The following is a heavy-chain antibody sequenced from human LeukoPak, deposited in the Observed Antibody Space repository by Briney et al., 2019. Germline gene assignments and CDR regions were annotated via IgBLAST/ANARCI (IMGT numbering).Heavy chain of an antibody. CDR1: GGTFSSYA. J-gene: IGHJ4*02. D-gene: IGHD2-15*01. CDR2: IIPIFGTA. CDR3: ARERIDCSGGSCYLSG. V-gene: IGHV1-69*05. Sequence: SVKVSCKASGGTFSSYAISWVRQAPGQGLEWMGGIIPIFGTANYAQKFHGRVTITTDESTSTAYMELSSLRSEDTAVYYCARERIDCSGGSCYLSGWGQGTLVTVSS.